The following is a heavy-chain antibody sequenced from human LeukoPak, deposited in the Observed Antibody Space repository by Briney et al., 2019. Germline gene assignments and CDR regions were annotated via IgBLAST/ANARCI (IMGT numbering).Heavy chain of an antibody. J-gene: IGHJ4*02. CDR2: INPNSGGT. V-gene: IGHV1-2*02. CDR3: ARTGTGDFDY. Sequence: ASVKVSCKASGYNFTAYYLHWVRQAPGQGLEWMGWINPNSGGTNYAQKFQGRVTMTTDTSIGTAYMALSSLSSDDTAVYYCARTGTGDFDYWGQGTLVTVSS. CDR1: GYNFTAYY. D-gene: IGHD7-27*01.